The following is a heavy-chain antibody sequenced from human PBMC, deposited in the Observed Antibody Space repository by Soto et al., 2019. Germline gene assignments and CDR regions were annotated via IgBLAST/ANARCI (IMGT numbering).Heavy chain of an antibody. CDR3: AGGPGVARNY. CDR2: IYHSGST. V-gene: IGHV4-30-2*02. CDR1: GGSISNGGYS. Sequence: QLQLQESGSGLVKPSQTLSLTCAVSGGSISNGGYSWSWIRQPPGKGLEWIGYIYHSGSTYYNPSRRCRVTMPVDRSQTQFALKLSSVTAADTGVYYCAGGPGVARNYWGQGTLVTVSS. D-gene: IGHD5-12*01. J-gene: IGHJ4*02.